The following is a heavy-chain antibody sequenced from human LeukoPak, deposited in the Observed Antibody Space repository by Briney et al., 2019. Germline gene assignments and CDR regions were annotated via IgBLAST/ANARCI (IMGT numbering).Heavy chain of an antibody. CDR1: GFTFSSYW. CDR2: INSDGTTT. Sequence: GGSLRLSCAASGFTFSSYWMHWVRQGPGKELTWVSHINSDGTTTNYADSVKGRFTISRDNAKNSLYLQMNSLRAEDTAVYYCARDPTYYDILTGSFDYWGQGTLVTVSS. D-gene: IGHD3-9*01. J-gene: IGHJ4*02. CDR3: ARDPTYYDILTGSFDY. V-gene: IGHV3-74*01.